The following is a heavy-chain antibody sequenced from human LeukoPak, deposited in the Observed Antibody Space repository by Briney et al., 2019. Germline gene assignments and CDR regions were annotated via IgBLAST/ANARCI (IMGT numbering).Heavy chain of an antibody. D-gene: IGHD3-22*01. Sequence: GGSLRLSCAASGFTFSSYAMSWVRQAPGKGLEWVSGISGSGGSTYYADSVKGRFTISRDNSKNTLYLQMNSLRAEDTAVYYCAKGSGYYPEGSDYWGQGTLDTVSS. V-gene: IGHV3-23*01. CDR1: GFTFSSYA. CDR2: ISGSGGST. J-gene: IGHJ4*02. CDR3: AKGSGYYPEGSDY.